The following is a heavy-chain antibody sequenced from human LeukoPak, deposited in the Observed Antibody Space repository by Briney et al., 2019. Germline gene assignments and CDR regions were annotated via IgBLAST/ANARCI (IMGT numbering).Heavy chain of an antibody. CDR2: ISYDGSNK. CDR1: GFTFSSYG. Sequence: PGRSLRLSCAASGFTFSSYGMHWVRQAPGKGLEWVAVISYDGSNKYYADSVKGRFTISRDNSKNTLYLQMNSLRAEDTAVYYCARDRFNWNYVIDYWGQGTLVTVSS. J-gene: IGHJ4*02. V-gene: IGHV3-33*05. CDR3: ARDRFNWNYVIDY. D-gene: IGHD1-7*01.